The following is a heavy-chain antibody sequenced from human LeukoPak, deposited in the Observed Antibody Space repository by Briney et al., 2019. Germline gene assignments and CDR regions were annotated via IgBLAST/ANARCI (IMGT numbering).Heavy chain of an antibody. Sequence: GGSLRLSCAAPGFTFSSYWMSWVRQAPGKGLEWVANIKQDGSEKYYVDSVKGRFTISRDNAKNSLYLQMNSLRAEDTAVYYCARVMRGEVTMIVAPYYYYMDVWGKGTTVTISS. CDR1: GFTFSSYW. CDR2: IKQDGSEK. D-gene: IGHD3-22*01. V-gene: IGHV3-7*01. CDR3: ARVMRGEVTMIVAPYYYYMDV. J-gene: IGHJ6*03.